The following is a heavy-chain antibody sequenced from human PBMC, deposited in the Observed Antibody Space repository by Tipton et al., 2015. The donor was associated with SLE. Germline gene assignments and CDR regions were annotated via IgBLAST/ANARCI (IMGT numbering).Heavy chain of an antibody. Sequence: TLSLTCTVSGGSISSSSYPWAWVRHPPGKGLEWIGSVYYSGKTSYNPSLMSRVIISEDTSTNQFSLILSSVTAADTAVYYCATSDCYGSGQGLDVWGPRDHSHRLL. CDR1: GGSISSSSYP. CDR3: ATSDCYGSGQGLDV. V-gene: IGHV4-39*07. D-gene: IGHD3-10*01. J-gene: IGHJ6*01. CDR2: VYYSGKT.